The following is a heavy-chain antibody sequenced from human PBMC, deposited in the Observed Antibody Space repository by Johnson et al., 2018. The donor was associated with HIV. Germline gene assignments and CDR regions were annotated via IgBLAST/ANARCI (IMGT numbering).Heavy chain of an antibody. J-gene: IGHJ3*02. D-gene: IGHD5-18*01. V-gene: IGHV3-20*04. CDR1: GFTFDDYG. CDR3: ARGGYSYGLDAFDI. CDR2: INWNGGST. Sequence: VQLVESGGGVVRPGGSLRLSCAASGFTFDDYGMSWVRQAPGKGLEWVSGINWNGGSTGYADSVKGRFTISRDNSKNTLYLQMNSLRAEDTAVYYCARGGYSYGLDAFDIWGQGTMVTVSS.